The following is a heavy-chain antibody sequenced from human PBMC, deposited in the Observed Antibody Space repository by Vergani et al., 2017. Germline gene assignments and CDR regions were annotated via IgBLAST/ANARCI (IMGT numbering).Heavy chain of an antibody. CDR3: ASGKSPAVYHGMDV. D-gene: IGHD1-14*01. CDR1: GGSISSGSYY. J-gene: IGHJ6*02. Sequence: QVQLQESGPGLVKPSQILSLTCTVSGGSISSGSYYWSWIRQPAGKGLEWIGRIYTSGITNYNPSLKSRVTISVDTSKNQFSLKLSSVTAADTAVYYCASGKSPAVYHGMDVWGQGTTVTVSS. CDR2: IYTSGIT. V-gene: IGHV4-61*02.